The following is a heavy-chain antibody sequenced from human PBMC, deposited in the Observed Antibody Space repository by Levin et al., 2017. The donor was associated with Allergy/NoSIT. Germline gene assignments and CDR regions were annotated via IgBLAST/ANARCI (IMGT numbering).Heavy chain of an antibody. CDR3: SNFCSG. CDR2: ISWNSGSI. V-gene: IGHV3-9*01. Sequence: GGSLRLSCAASGFTFDDYAMHWVRQAPGKGLEWVSGISWNSGSIGYADSVKGRFTISRDNARNSLFLQMNTLRVEDTAVYYCSNFCSGWGQGTLVTVSS. CDR1: GFTFDDYA. D-gene: IGHD3-3*01. J-gene: IGHJ4*02.